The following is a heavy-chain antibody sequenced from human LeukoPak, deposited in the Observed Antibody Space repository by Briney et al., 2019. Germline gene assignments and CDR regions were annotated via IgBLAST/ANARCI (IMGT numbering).Heavy chain of an antibody. J-gene: IGHJ5*02. CDR3: ARVGGISLNWFDP. Sequence: SETLSPTCTVSGGSISRGDYYWSWIRQPPGKGLEWIGYIYYSGSTYYNPSLKSRVTISVDTSKNQFSLKLSSVTAADTAVYYCARVGGISLNWFDPWGQGTLVTVSS. D-gene: IGHD1-26*01. V-gene: IGHV4-30-4*01. CDR2: IYYSGST. CDR1: GGSISRGDYY.